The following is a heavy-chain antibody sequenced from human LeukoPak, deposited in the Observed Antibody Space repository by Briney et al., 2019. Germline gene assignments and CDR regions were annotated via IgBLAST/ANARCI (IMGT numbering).Heavy chain of an antibody. CDR2: VSPDGSVT. Sequence: GGSLRLSCATSGFTFSDYWMHWVRQPPGKGLVWVSSVSPDGSVTNYADSMKGRFTISRDSTNTLYLQMNSLRVEDTAVYYCVRGTAFWTGVDFWGQGFLVTVSS. J-gene: IGHJ4*02. CDR3: VRGTAFWTGVDF. CDR1: GFTFSDYW. D-gene: IGHD3/OR15-3a*01. V-gene: IGHV3-74*01.